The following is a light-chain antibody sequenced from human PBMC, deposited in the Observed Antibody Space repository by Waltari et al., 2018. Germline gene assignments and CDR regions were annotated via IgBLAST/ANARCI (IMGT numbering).Light chain of an antibody. CDR1: QRLLHSDGKTY. V-gene: IGKV2-29*02. J-gene: IGKJ2*01. CDR2: ELS. Sequence: EIVMTQTPLSLSVTPGQPASISCKSSQRLLHSDGKTYVYWYLQKPGQSPQLLIYELSRRFSGVPDRFSASGSRTDFTLKISRVEADDVGVYYCMQGIHLTFGQGTKLEIK. CDR3: MQGIHLT.